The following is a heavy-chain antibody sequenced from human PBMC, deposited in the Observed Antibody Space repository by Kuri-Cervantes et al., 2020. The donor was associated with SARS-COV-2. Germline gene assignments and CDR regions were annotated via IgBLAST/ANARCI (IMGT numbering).Heavy chain of an antibody. Sequence: ASVKVSCKASGYTFTSYGISWVRQAPGQGLEWMGWISAYNGNTNYAQKLQGRVTMTTDTSTSTAYTELRSLRSDDTAVYYCAREVCVGIAAAGKACYYYYGMDVWGQGTTVTFSS. D-gene: IGHD6-13*01. CDR2: ISAYNGNT. CDR1: GYTFTSYG. J-gene: IGHJ6*02. CDR3: AREVCVGIAAAGKACYYYYGMDV. V-gene: IGHV1-18*01.